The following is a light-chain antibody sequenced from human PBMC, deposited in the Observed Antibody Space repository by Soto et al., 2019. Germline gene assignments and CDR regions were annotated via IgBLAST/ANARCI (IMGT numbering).Light chain of an antibody. V-gene: IGKV3-20*01. CDR2: GAS. CDR1: QSVSSSY. CDR3: LLYGSSPPYT. J-gene: IGKJ2*01. Sequence: EIVLTQSPGTLSLSPGERATLSCRASQSVSSSYLAWYQQKPGQAPRLLIYGASSRATGIPDRFSGSGSGTDFTLTICRLEPEDFAVYYCLLYGSSPPYTFGQGTKLEI.